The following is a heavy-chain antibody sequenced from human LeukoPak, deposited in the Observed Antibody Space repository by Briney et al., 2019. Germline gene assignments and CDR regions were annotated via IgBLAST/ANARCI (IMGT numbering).Heavy chain of an antibody. CDR3: ARDVRWDCSSFDY. J-gene: IGHJ4*02. D-gene: IGHD6-6*01. Sequence: KASETLSLTCTASGGSINSYYRSWIRQPPGKGLEWIGYIYYSGSTNYNPSRKSRVTISVDTSKNQFSLKLSSVTAADTAVYYCARDVRWDCSSFDYWGQGTLVTVSS. CDR1: GGSINSYY. CDR2: IYYSGST. V-gene: IGHV4-59*01.